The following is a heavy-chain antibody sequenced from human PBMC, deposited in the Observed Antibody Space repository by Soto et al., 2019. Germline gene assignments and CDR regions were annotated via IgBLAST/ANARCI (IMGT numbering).Heavy chain of an antibody. CDR3: AKLLADSSSRTFDY. V-gene: IGHV3-30*18. J-gene: IGHJ4*02. CDR2: ISYDGSNK. Sequence: QVQLVESGGGVVQPGRSLRLSCAASGFTFSSYGMHWVRQAPGKGLEWVAVISYDGSNKYYADSVKGRFTISRDNSKNTLYLQMNSLRAEDTAVYYCAKLLADSSSRTFDYWGQGTLVTVSS. CDR1: GFTFSSYG. D-gene: IGHD6-6*01.